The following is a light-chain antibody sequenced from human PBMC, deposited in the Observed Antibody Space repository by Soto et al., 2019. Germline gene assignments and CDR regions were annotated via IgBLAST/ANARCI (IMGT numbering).Light chain of an antibody. CDR2: ENN. CDR3: ETWDSSLSFSHV. CDR1: SSNIGNNY. V-gene: IGLV1-51*02. Sequence: QSVLTQPPSVSAAPGQKVTISCSGSSSNIGNNYVSWYQQLPGTAPKLLIYENNKRPSGIPDRFSGSKSGTSATLGITGLQTGDEADYYCETWDSSLSFSHVFGTRTKVTVL. J-gene: IGLJ1*01.